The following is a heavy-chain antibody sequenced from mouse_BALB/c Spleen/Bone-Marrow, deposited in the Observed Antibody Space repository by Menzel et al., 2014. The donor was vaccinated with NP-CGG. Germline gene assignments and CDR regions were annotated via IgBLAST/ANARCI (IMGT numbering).Heavy chain of an antibody. CDR3: GRRGNWDVRRSFDV. Sequence: EVHLVESGGDLVKPGGSLKLSCAASGFTFSTYGMSWVRQTPDKRLEWVATINSGGGNTYYLDSVRGRFTISRDNARNTLYLQMRSLRSEDTAMYYCGRRGNWDVRRSFDVGGAGTTVTVSS. CDR2: INSGGGNT. V-gene: IGHV5-6*01. J-gene: IGHJ1*01. CDR1: GFTFSTYG. D-gene: IGHD4-1*01.